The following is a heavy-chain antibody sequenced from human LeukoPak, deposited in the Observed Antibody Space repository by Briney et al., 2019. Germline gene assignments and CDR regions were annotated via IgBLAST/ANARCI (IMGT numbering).Heavy chain of an antibody. Sequence: SETLSLTCTVSGGSISSYYWSWIRQPPGKGLEWIGYIYYSGSTNYNPSLKSRVTISVDTSKNQFSLKLSSVTAADTAVYYCARAADPGAFDIRGQGTMVTVSS. CDR3: ARAADPGAFDI. CDR1: GGSISSYY. J-gene: IGHJ3*02. CDR2: IYYSGST. V-gene: IGHV4-59*01. D-gene: IGHD7-27*01.